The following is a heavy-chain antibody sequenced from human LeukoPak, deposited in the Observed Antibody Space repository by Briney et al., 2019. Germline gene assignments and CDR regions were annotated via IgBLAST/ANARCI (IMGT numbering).Heavy chain of an antibody. CDR3: ARGRYYDFWSGSDWFDP. CDR1: GFIFSSYA. Sequence: GGSLRLSCASSGFIFSSYAMSWVRQAPGKGLEWVSGISGSGDKTHYAESVKGRFTISRDNSKNTLYLQMNSLRAEDTAVYYCARGRYYDFWSGSDWFDPWGQGTLVTVSS. V-gene: IGHV3-23*01. D-gene: IGHD3-3*01. J-gene: IGHJ5*02. CDR2: ISGSGDKT.